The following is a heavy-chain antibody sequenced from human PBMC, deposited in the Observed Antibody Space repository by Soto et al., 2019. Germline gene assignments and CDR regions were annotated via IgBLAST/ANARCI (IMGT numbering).Heavy chain of an antibody. CDR3: ATSYGSGYRAFDF. CDR2: VNPILSMS. CDR1: GDTFNFYS. V-gene: IGHV1-69*04. D-gene: IGHD3-10*01. J-gene: IGHJ4*02. Sequence: QVQLVQSGAEVKRPGSSVKVSCKASGDTFNFYSINWVRQAPGLGLEWMGRVNPILSMSNYAQRFQGRVTMNADKSTNTAYMELSGLRSEDTAIYYCATSYGSGYRAFDFWGQVALVTVS.